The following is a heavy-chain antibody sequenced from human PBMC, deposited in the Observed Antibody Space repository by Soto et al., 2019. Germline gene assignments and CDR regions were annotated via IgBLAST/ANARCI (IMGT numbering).Heavy chain of an antibody. D-gene: IGHD2-2*01. J-gene: IGHJ6*01. CDR1: GFTFSSYG. Sequence: PGGSLRLSCAASGFTFSSYGMHWVRQAPGKELEWVGGIWYDGSNKYYADWVKGRFTIPRHNSKNTLYLQMNSLRAEDTAVYYGARGKYRERMDVWGQGPTVTVSS. CDR3: ARGKYRERMDV. V-gene: IGHV3-33*01. CDR2: IWYDGSNK.